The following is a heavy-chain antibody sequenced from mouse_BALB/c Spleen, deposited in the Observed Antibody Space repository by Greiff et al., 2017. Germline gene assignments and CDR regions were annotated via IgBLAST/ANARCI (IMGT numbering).Heavy chain of an antibody. Sequence: QVQLKESGPGLVAPSQSLSITCTVSGFSLTGYGVNWVRQPPGKGLEWLGMIWGDGSTDYNSALKSRLSISKDNSTSQVFLKMNSLQTDDTARYYCARDTYDSKGGAMDYWGQGTSVTVSS. V-gene: IGHV2-6-7*01. D-gene: IGHD2-5*01. CDR3: ARDTYDSKGGAMDY. CDR1: GFSLTGYG. CDR2: IWGDGST. J-gene: IGHJ4*01.